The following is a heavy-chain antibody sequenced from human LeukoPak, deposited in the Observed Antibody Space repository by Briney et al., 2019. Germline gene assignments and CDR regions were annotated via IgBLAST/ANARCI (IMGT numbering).Heavy chain of an antibody. J-gene: IGHJ4*02. CDR1: GFTFSSYG. V-gene: IGHV3-33*01. D-gene: IGHD3-22*01. Sequence: PGRSLRLSCAASGFTFSSYGMHWVRQAPGKGLEWVAVIWYDGSNKYYADSVKGRFTISRDNSKNTLYLQMNSLRAEDTAVYYCARDGDSSGYYYFDYWGQGTLVTVSP. CDR3: ARDGDSSGYYYFDY. CDR2: IWYDGSNK.